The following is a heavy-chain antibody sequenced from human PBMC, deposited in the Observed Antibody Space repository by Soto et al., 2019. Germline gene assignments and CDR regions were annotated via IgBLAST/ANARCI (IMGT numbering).Heavy chain of an antibody. CDR1: GGTFSSYA. V-gene: IGHV1-69*13. Sequence: ASVKVSCKASGGTFSSYAISWVRQAPGQGLEWMGGIIPIFGTANYAQKFQGRVTITADESTSTAYMELSSLRSEDTAVYYCARRGYYYDSSYKGKGDYYGMDVWGQGTTVTVSS. J-gene: IGHJ6*02. D-gene: IGHD3-22*01. CDR2: IIPIFGTA. CDR3: ARRGYYYDSSYKGKGDYYGMDV.